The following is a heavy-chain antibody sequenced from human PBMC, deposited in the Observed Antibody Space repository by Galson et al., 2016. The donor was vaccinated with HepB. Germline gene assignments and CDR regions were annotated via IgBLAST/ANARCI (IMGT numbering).Heavy chain of an antibody. CDR1: GFSFTTSGVS. V-gene: IGHV2-5*02. CDR2: IYWDDDK. Sequence: PALVKPTQTLTLTCTFSGFSFTTSGVSVGWIRQPPGKALEWLALIYWDDDKRYRPSLKSRLTTNKDTSKNQVVLIMTDMDPADTATYYCVHRASGSRQGNYFDYWGQGTLVTVSS. D-gene: IGHD1-26*01. J-gene: IGHJ4*02. CDR3: VHRASGSRQGNYFDY.